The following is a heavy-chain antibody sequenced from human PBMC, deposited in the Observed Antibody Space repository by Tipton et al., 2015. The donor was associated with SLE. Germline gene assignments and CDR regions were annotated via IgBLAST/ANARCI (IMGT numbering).Heavy chain of an antibody. CDR3: ARTEVGGYSQDAFDL. Sequence: TLSLTCTVSGGSIRSGSYYWTWIRQPAGTGLEWIGRIFTIGTTSYNPSLKSRVTISLDTSKNQFSLKLSSVTAADTAVYYCARTEVGGYSQDAFDLWGHGTMVTVSS. CDR1: GGSIRSGSYY. J-gene: IGHJ3*01. CDR2: IFTIGTT. V-gene: IGHV4-61*02. D-gene: IGHD6-25*01.